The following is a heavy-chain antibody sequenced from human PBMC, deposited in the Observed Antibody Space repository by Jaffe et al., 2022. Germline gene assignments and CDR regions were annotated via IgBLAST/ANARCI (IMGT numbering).Heavy chain of an antibody. CDR2: INAGNGNT. CDR1: GYTFTSYA. CDR3: ASLTYYDYIWGSSTAPNDY. Sequence: QVQLVQSGAEVKKPGASVKVSCKASGYTFTSYAMHWVRQAPGQRLEWMGWINAGNGNTKYSQKFQGRVTITRDTSASTAYMELSSLRSEDTAVYYCASLTYYDYIWGSSTAPNDYWGQGTLVTVSS. J-gene: IGHJ4*02. V-gene: IGHV1-3*01. D-gene: IGHD3-16*01.